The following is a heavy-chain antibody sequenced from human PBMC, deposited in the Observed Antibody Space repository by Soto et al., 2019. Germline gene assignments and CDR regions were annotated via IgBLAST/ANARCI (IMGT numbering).Heavy chain of an antibody. V-gene: IGHV1-69*02. CDR3: ARGSSGARGAFDI. Sequence: QVQLVQAGAEVKKPGSSVKVSCKASGGTFSSYTISWVRQAPGQGLEWMGRIIPILGIANYAQKFQGRVTITADKSTSTAYMELSSLRSADTAVYYCARGSSGARGAFDIWGQGTMVTVSS. J-gene: IGHJ3*02. CDR2: IIPILGIA. D-gene: IGHD6-19*01. CDR1: GGTFSSYT.